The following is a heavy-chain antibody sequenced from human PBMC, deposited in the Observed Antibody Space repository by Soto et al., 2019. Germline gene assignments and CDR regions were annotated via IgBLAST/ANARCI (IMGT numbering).Heavy chain of an antibody. Sequence: EVQLLASGGGLVQPGGSLRLSCAASGFTFYSYAMDWVRQAPGKGLEWVSSISARSVNTYYADSVKGRFTISRDHSKSTLYLQVNSLRAEDTAIYYCAKRGDSYYYGMNVWGQGTTVTVSS. CDR2: ISARSVNT. J-gene: IGHJ6*02. CDR1: GFTFYSYA. CDR3: AKRGDSYYYGMNV. V-gene: IGHV3-23*01. D-gene: IGHD3-16*01.